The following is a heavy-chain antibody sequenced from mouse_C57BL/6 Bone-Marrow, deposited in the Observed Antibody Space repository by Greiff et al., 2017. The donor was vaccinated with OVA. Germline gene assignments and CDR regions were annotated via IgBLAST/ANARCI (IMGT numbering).Heavy chain of an antibody. V-gene: IGHV1-72*01. J-gene: IGHJ4*01. CDR2: IDPISGGT. CDR3: ARRGLLLRRYYAMDY. Sequence: QVQLQQPGAELVKPGASVTLSCKASGYTFTSYWMHWVQQWPGRGLEWIGRIDPISGGTKYNEKLKSKATLTVDKPSSTAYMQRSSLTSEDSAVYYCARRGLLLRRYYAMDYWGQGTSVTVSS. D-gene: IGHD1-1*01. CDR1: GYTFTSYW.